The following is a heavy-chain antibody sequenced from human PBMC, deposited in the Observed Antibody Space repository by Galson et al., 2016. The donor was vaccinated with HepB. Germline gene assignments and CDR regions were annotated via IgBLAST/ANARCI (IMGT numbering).Heavy chain of an antibody. Sequence: CAISGDSVYNNGAAWVWIRQSPSRGLEWLGRTFYRSTWENHYAGSVKDRITISPDTSRNQFSLHLNSVTPEDTAVYYCARAVMLGRGMDVWGQGTTVTVAS. V-gene: IGHV6-1*01. CDR1: GDSVYNNGAA. D-gene: IGHD3-10*01. CDR3: ARAVMLGRGMDV. J-gene: IGHJ6*02. CDR2: TFYRSTWEN.